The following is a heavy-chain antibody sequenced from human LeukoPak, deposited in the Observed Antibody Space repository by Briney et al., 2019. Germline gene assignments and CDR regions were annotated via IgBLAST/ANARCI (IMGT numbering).Heavy chain of an antibody. D-gene: IGHD3-10*01. V-gene: IGHV4-59*01. CDR1: GGSISNYY. CDR3: ARDLSGYYGAGFDP. Sequence: PSETLSLTCTVSGGSISNYYWSWIRQSPGKGLEWTGYSDYSGSTNYNPSLKSRVTISVDTSKNQFSLKLTSVTAADTAVYYCARDLSGYYGAGFDPWGQGTLVTVSS. CDR2: SDYSGST. J-gene: IGHJ5*02.